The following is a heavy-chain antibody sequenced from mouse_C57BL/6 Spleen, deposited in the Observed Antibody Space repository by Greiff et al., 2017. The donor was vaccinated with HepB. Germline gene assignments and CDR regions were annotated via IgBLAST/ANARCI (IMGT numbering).Heavy chain of an antibody. CDR2: ISSGSSTI. Sequence: EVQGVESGGGLVKPGGSLKLSCAASGFTFSDYGMHWVRQAPEKGLEWVAYISSGSSTIYYADTVKGRFTISRDNAKNTLFLQMTSLRSEDTAMYYCASPPFYYYGSHWYFDVWGTGTTVTVSS. CDR3: ASPPFYYYGSHWYFDV. V-gene: IGHV5-17*01. CDR1: GFTFSDYG. D-gene: IGHD1-1*01. J-gene: IGHJ1*03.